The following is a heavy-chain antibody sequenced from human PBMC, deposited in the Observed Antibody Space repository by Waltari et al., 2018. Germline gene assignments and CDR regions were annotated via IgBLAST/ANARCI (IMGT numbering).Heavy chain of an antibody. CDR3: ARRAVAGQDYYYMDV. CDR2: IIPILGIA. D-gene: IGHD6-19*01. CDR1: GGTFSSYA. J-gene: IGHJ6*03. Sequence: QVQLVQSGAEVKKPGSSVKVSCKASGGTFSSYAIRWVRQAPGQGLEWMGGIIPILGIANYAQKFQGRVTITADESTSTAYMELSSLRSEDTAVYYCARRAVAGQDYYYMDVWGKGTTVTVSS. V-gene: IGHV1-69*04.